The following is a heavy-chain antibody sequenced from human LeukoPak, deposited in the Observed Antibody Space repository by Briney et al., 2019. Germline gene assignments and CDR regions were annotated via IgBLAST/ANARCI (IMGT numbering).Heavy chain of an antibody. CDR1: GGSISSYY. V-gene: IGHV4-59*12. CDR2: IYYSGST. Sequence: PSETLSLTCTVSGGSISSYYWSWIRQPPGKGLEWIGYIYYSGSTNYNPSLKSRVTISVDTSKNQFSLKLSSVTAADTAVYYCARDVWGCSGGSCFYYYYYGMDVWGQGTTVTVSS. CDR3: ARDVWGCSGGSCFYYYYYGMDV. J-gene: IGHJ6*02. D-gene: IGHD2-15*01.